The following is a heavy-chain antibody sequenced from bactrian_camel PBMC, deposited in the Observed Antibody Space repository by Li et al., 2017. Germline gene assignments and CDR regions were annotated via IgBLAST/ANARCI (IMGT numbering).Heavy chain of an antibody. V-gene: IGHV3S1*01. D-gene: IGHD1*01. CDR3: ALRCSYFGPDY. Sequence: QVQLVESGGGSVPAGGSLRLSCVMSEGTFSANCAVWFRQAPGKEREGVAAIYRGGSTTYVEDSLKGRFTISRDNAKNTTFLQMNSLKPEDTAIYYCALRCSYFGPDYWGQGTQVTVS. CDR1: EGTFSANC. J-gene: IGHJ4*01. CDR2: IYRGGSTT.